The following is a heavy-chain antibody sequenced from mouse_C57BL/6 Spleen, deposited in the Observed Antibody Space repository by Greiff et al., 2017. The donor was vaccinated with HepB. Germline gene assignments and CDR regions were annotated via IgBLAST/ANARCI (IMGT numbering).Heavy chain of an antibody. CDR3: ARGKDY. CDR1: GYTFTSYW. Sequence: QVQLQQPGAELVKPGASVKLSCKASGYTFTSYWMQWVKQRPGQGLEWIGEIDPSDSYTNYNQKFKGKATLTVDTSSRTAYMQLSSLTSEDSAVYYCARGKDYWGQGTTLTVSS. J-gene: IGHJ2*01. V-gene: IGHV1-50*01. CDR2: IDPSDSYT.